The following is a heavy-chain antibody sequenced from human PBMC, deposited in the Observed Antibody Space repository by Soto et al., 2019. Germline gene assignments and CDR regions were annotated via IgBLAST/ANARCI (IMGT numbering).Heavy chain of an antibody. D-gene: IGHD6-19*01. CDR2: INAGTGKT. V-gene: IGHV1-3*01. CDR3: ARVLAVAGKLYYFGMDV. J-gene: IGHJ6*02. CDR1: GYTFTSYP. Sequence: QVPLVQSGAEVKKPGAAVKVSCKASGYTFTSYPTHWVRQAPGQRLEWMGWINAGTGKTKYSQNFQGRVTITRDTSASTAYMELNSLRSEDTAVYYCARVLAVAGKLYYFGMDVWGQGTTVTVSS.